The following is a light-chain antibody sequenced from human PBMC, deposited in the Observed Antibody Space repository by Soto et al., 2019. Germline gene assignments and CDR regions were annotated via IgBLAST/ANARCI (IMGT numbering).Light chain of an antibody. Sequence: DVQMTQTPSSLSASVGDRVILTCRASQSIGNWLAWYQQKPGKAPKLLIYKASSLESGVPTRFSGSGSGTDCTLTSSSLQPEDFATYYCQQYNSYVFGPGTKVNI. CDR1: QSIGNW. CDR3: QQYNSYV. CDR2: KAS. V-gene: IGKV1-5*03. J-gene: IGKJ3*01.